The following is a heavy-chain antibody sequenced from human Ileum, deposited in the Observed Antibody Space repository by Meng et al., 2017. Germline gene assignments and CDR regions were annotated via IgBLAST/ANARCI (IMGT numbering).Heavy chain of an antibody. J-gene: IGHJ5*02. CDR2: INHGGST. Sequence: SETLSLTCAVYGGSFSGYYWSWIRQPPGKGLEWIGDINHGGSTNYNPSLKSRVTISVDTSKTQFSLKLSSVTAADTAVYYCAREGVAAAADWFDPWGQGTLVTVSS. CDR3: AREGVAAAADWFDP. V-gene: IGHV4-34*01. D-gene: IGHD6-13*01. CDR1: GGSFSGYY.